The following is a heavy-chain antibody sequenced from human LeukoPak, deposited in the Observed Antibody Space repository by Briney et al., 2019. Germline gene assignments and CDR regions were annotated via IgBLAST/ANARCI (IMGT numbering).Heavy chain of an antibody. J-gene: IGHJ4*02. D-gene: IGHD3-22*01. CDR2: ISYDGSNK. Sequence: HPGGSLRLSCAASGFTFSSYAMHWVRQAPGKGLEWVAVISYDGSNKYYADSVKGRFTISRDNSKNTLYLQMNSLRAEDTAVYYCARATTLEYYYDSSGYLEGGYFDYWGQGTLVTVSS. CDR3: ARATTLEYYYDSSGYLEGGYFDY. V-gene: IGHV3-30-3*01. CDR1: GFTFSSYA.